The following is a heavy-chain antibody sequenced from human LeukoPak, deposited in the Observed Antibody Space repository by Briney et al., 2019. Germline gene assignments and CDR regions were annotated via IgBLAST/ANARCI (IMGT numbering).Heavy chain of an antibody. Sequence: HSGGSLRLSCAASGFTFSTYLMSWVRQAPGKGLEWVSAISGSGGSTYYADSVKGRFTISRDNSKNTLYLQMNSLRAEDTAAYYCAKALPWGGYWGQGTLVTVSS. J-gene: IGHJ4*02. V-gene: IGHV3-23*01. CDR1: GFTFSTYL. CDR3: AKALPWGGY. CDR2: ISGSGGST. D-gene: IGHD3-16*01.